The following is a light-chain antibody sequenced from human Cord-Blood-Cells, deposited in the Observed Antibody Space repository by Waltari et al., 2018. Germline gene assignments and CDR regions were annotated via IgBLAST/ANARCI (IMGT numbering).Light chain of an antibody. V-gene: IGLV2-14*01. CDR1: SRDVGGYNY. J-gene: IGLJ1*01. CDR2: DVS. Sequence: QSALTQPASVSGSPAQSISISCTGTSRDVGGYNYASWYQQHPGKSPKLMIYDVSNRPSGVSNRFSGSKSGNTASLTISGLQAEDEADYYCSSYTSSSTYVFGTGTKVTVL. CDR3: SSYTSSSTYV.